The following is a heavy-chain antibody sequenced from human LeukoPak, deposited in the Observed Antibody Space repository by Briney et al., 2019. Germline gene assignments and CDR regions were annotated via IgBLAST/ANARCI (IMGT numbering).Heavy chain of an antibody. V-gene: IGHV4-34*01. J-gene: IGHJ6*02. D-gene: IGHD3-10*01. Sequence: SETLSLTCAVYGGSFSGYYWSWIRQPPGKGLGWIGEINHSGSTNYNPSLKSRVPISVDTSKNQFSLKLSSVTAADTAVYYCARASRGYYYGMDVWGQGTTVTVSS. CDR3: ARASRGYYYGMDV. CDR1: GGSFSGYY. CDR2: INHSGST.